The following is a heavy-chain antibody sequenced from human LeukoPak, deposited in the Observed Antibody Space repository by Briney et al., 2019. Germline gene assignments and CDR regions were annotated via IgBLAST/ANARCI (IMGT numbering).Heavy chain of an antibody. CDR2: IYHSGST. J-gene: IGHJ4*02. CDR3: ARGAEVVVIAPYFDY. D-gene: IGHD2-21*01. V-gene: IGHV4-30-2*01. CDR1: GGSISSGGYY. Sequence: PSETLSLTCTVSGGSISSGGYYWSWIRQPPGKGLEWIGYIYHSGSTYYNPSLKSRVTISVDRSKNQFSLKLSSVTAADTAVYYCARGAEVVVIAPYFDYWGQGTLVTVSS.